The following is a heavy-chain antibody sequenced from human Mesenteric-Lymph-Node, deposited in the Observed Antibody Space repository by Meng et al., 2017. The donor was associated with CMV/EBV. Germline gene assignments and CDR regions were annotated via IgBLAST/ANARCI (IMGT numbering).Heavy chain of an antibody. D-gene: IGHD3-10*01. J-gene: IGHJ4*02. CDR3: AIAMAGAFDY. CDR1: GFTFSSYG. V-gene: IGHV3-30*02. CDR2: VRFDGSNK. Sequence: GGSLRLSCAASGFTFSSYGMHWVRQAPGKRLEWVAFVRFDGSNKYYADSVKGRFTISRDNSKNTLYLQMNSLRAEDTAVYYCAIAMAGAFDYWGQGTLVTVSS.